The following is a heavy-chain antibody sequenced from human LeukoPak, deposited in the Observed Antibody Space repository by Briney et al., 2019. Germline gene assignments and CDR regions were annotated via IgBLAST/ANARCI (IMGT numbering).Heavy chain of an antibody. Sequence: GGSLRLSCAASGFTFSSYAMSWVRQAPGGGLEWVSAISGSGGSTYYADPVKGRYTISRDNSKNTLYLQMNSLRAEDTAVYYCAKVSGNDDYGSNVLDYWGQGTLVTVSS. CDR1: GFTFSSYA. D-gene: IGHD4-23*01. CDR2: ISGSGGST. CDR3: AKVSGNDDYGSNVLDY. V-gene: IGHV3-23*01. J-gene: IGHJ4*02.